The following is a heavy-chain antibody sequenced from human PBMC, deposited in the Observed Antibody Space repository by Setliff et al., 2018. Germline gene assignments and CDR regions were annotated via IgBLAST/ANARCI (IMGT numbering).Heavy chain of an antibody. CDR3: ARDLHYIRAY. V-gene: IGHV1-8*02. D-gene: IGHD3-10*02. CDR1: GYTFINYE. CDR2: MNPNNGNT. J-gene: IGHJ4*02. Sequence: ASVKVSCKASGYTFINYEINWVRQATGQGLEWMGGMNPNNGNTGYAQGLQGRITMTTDTSTSTAYMELRSLRSDDTAVYYCARDLHYIRAYWGQGTLVTVSS.